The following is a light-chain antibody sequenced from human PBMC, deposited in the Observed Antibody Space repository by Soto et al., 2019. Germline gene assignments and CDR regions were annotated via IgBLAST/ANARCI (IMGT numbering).Light chain of an antibody. CDR1: SSYVGDYNY. CDR2: DVS. CDR3: SSYTSSSTRV. V-gene: IGLV2-14*01. J-gene: IGLJ1*01. Sequence: QSALTQPASVSGSPGQSITISCTGTSSYVGDYNYVSWYQQHPGKAPKLMIFDVSNRPSGVSNRFSGSKSGNTASLTISGLQAEDEADYYCSSYTSSSTRVFGTGTKLTVL.